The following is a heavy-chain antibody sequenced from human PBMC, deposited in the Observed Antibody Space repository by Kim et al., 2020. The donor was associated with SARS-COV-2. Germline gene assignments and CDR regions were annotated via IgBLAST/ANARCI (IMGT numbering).Heavy chain of an antibody. CDR1: GGSISSGGYY. V-gene: IGHV4-31*03. Sequence: SETLSLTCTVSGGSISSGGYYWSWIRQHPGKGLEWIGYIYYSGCTYYNPSLKSRVTISVDTSKNQFSLKLSSVTAADTAVYYCSRASCDILPGYYRCPRNYYYGMDVWGQGTTVTVSS. CDR2: IYYSGCT. CDR3: SRASCDILPGYYRCPRNYYYGMDV. D-gene: IGHD3-9*01. J-gene: IGHJ6*02.